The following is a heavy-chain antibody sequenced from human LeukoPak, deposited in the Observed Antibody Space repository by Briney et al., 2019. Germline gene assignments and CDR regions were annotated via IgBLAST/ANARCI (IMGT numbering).Heavy chain of an antibody. D-gene: IGHD6-13*01. CDR1: GYTFTDYY. CDR3: ASDRGLAAAGYS. Sequence: GASVKVSCKASGYTFTDYYIHWVRQAPGQGLEWMGWINPNSGDTNYEQMSQGRVTMTRDTSIGTAYMELRRLTSDDTAVYYCASDRGLAAAGYSWGQGTLVIVSS. V-gene: IGHV1-2*02. J-gene: IGHJ4*02. CDR2: INPNSGDT.